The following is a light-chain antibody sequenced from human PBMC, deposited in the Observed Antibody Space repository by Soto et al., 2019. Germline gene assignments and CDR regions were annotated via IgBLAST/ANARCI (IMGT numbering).Light chain of an antibody. J-gene: IGKJ1*01. CDR2: NTF. CDR3: QQYGALPPT. CDR1: QSVVNYQ. V-gene: IGKV3-20*01. Sequence: EVVLTQSPGTLSLSPGERATLPCRTSQSVVNYQLAWYRQKPGQAPRLLIYNTFHRATGIPDRFSGTGSETDFTLTISGLEPEDFAVYHCQQYGALPPTFGQGTKVDIK.